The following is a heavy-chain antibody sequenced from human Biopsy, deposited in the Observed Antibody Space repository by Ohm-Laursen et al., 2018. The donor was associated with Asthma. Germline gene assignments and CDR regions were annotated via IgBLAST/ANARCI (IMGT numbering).Heavy chain of an antibody. D-gene: IGHD3-9*01. Sequence: SVKVSCKASGYNFISFAIHWVRQAPGQRLEWMGWVNTGNGDTKYSQKFQGRVTITRGTSASTAYMELRSLRSEDTATYYCARTYYDFLTGQVRDVFGVWGQGTMVTVSS. J-gene: IGHJ3*01. CDR1: GYNFISFA. CDR2: VNTGNGDT. V-gene: IGHV1-3*04. CDR3: ARTYYDFLTGQVRDVFGV.